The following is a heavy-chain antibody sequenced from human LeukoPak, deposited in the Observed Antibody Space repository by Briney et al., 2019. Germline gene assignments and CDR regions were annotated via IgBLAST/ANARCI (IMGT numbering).Heavy chain of an antibody. CDR1: GYTFTGYY. Sequence: GASVKVSCRASGYTFTGYYMHWVRQAPGQGLEWTGWINPNSGGTNYAQKFQGRVTMTRDTSISTAYMELSRLRSDDTAVYYCASSSFVPPYYFDYWGQGTLVTVSS. D-gene: IGHD6-6*01. CDR2: INPNSGGT. CDR3: ASSSFVPPYYFDY. J-gene: IGHJ4*02. V-gene: IGHV1-2*02.